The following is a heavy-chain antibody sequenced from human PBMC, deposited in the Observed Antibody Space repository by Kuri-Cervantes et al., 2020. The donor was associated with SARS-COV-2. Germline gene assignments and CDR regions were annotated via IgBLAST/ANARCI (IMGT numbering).Heavy chain of an antibody. CDR2: IIPIFGTA. J-gene: IGHJ3*02. CDR1: GGTFSSYA. V-gene: IGHV1-69*05. Sequence: SVKVSCKASGGTFSSYAISWVRQAPGQGLEWMGGIIPIFGTANYAQKFQGRVTMTRDTSISTAYMELSRLRSDDTAVYYCARALPGAFDIWGQGTMVTVSS. CDR3: ARALPGAFDI.